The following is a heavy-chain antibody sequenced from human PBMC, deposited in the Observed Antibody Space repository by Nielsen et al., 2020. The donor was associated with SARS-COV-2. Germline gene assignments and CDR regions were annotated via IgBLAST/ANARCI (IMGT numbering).Heavy chain of an antibody. D-gene: IGHD5-18*01. CDR2: ISYDGSNK. CDR3: ARTTAMVTSHAFDI. J-gene: IGHJ3*02. V-gene: IGHV3-30-3*01. CDR1: GFTFSSYA. Sequence: GESLKISCAASGFTFSSYAMHWVRQAPGKGLEWVAVISYDGSNKYYADSVKGRFTISRDNSKNTLYLQMNSLRAEDTAVYYCARTTAMVTSHAFDIWGQGTMVTVSS.